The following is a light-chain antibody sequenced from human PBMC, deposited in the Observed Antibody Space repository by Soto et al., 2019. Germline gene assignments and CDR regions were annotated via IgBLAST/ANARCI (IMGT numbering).Light chain of an antibody. CDR2: KIS. Sequence: DVVMTQTPLSSPVTLGQPASISCTSSQSLVHSDGNTYLSWLQQRPGQPPRLLISKISNRFSGVPDRCSGSGAGTEFTLKISRVEPEDVGIYYGIQVTHFPVTFVGGTTVEIK. V-gene: IGKV2-24*01. CDR3: IQVTHFPVT. J-gene: IGKJ4*01. CDR1: QSLVHSDGNTY.